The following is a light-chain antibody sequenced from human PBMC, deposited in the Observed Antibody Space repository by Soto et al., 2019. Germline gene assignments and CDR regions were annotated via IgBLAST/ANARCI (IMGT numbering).Light chain of an antibody. J-gene: IGLJ2*01. CDR2: DDR. CDR3: QLWDSNSDHVV. Sequence: SYELTQPPSVSVAPGQTARITCGGTNIGRKSVHWYQQKPGQAPVVVVYDDRDRPSRIPERFSGSNSGNTAALTISRVEDEDEADYYCQLWDSNSDHVVFGGGTKLTVL. V-gene: IGLV3-21*02. CDR1: NIGRKS.